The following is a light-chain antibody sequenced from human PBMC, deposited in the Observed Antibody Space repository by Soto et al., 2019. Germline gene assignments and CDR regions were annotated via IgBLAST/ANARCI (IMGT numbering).Light chain of an antibody. V-gene: IGKV1-5*03. J-gene: IGKJ4*01. CDR3: QQYNSYPLT. CDR1: QNINNR. Sequence: DIQMTQSPSTLSASVGDTVTFTCRARQNINNRLDWYQQKAGKAPNLLIYEASSLESGVPSRFSGSGSRTEFTLTISSLQPDDFATYYCQQYNSYPLTFGGGTKVEIK. CDR2: EAS.